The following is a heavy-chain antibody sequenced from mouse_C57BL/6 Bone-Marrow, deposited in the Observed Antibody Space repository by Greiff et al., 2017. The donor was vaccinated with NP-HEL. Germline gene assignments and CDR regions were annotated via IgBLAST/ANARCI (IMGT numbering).Heavy chain of an antibody. CDR1: GFTFSSYG. Sequence: VESGGDLVKPGGSLKLSCAASGFTFSSYGMSWVRQTPDKRLEWVATISSGGSYTYYPDSVKGRFTISRDNAKNTLYLQMSSLKSEDTAMYYCARGWGADFTWFAYWGQGTLVTVSA. V-gene: IGHV5-6*01. CDR3: ARGWGADFTWFAY. CDR2: ISSGGSYT. J-gene: IGHJ3*01.